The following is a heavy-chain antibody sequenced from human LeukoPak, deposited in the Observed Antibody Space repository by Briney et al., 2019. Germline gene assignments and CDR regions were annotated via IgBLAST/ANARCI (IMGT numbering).Heavy chain of an antibody. Sequence: PGGSLRLSCAASGFTFSDYYMSWIRQAPGKGLEWVSYISSCGSTIYYADSVKGRFTISRDNAKNSLYLQMNSLRAEETAVYYCARGKPTGGSGYYYVGYWGQGTLVTVSS. J-gene: IGHJ4*02. V-gene: IGHV3-11*01. D-gene: IGHD3-22*01. CDR3: ARGKPTGGSGYYYVGY. CDR1: GFTFSDYY. CDR2: ISSCGSTI.